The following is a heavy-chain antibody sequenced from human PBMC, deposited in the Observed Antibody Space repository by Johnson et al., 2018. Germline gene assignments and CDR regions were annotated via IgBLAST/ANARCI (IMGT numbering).Heavy chain of an antibody. CDR2: IKQDGSVT. J-gene: IGHJ1*01. CDR3: AIGRDSSSWWVAEYFQH. V-gene: IGHV3-7*01. Sequence: VQLVQSGGGLVQPGGSLRLSCAASGFTFSSYWMSWVRQAPGTGLEWVANIKQDGSVTYYVDSVKGRFTISRDNAKNSLYLQMNSLRAEDTAGYYCAIGRDSSSWWVAEYFQHWGQGTLVTVSS. CDR1: GFTFSSYW. D-gene: IGHD6-13*01.